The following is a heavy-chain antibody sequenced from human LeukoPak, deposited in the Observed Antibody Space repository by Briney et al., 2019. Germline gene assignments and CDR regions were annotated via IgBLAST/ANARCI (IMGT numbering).Heavy chain of an antibody. J-gene: IGHJ6*03. CDR3: ARSWQDYYYYMDV. V-gene: IGHV1-2*02. CDR1: GYTFTGYY. Sequence: ASVKVSRKASGYTFTGYYMHWVRQAPGQGLEWMGWINPNSGGTNYAQKFQGRVTMTRDTSISTAYMELSRLRSDDTAVYYCARSWQDYYYYMDVWGKGTTVTVSS. CDR2: INPNSGGT.